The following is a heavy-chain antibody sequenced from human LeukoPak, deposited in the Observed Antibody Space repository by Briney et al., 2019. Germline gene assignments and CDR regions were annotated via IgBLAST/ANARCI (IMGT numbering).Heavy chain of an antibody. CDR1: GGIFSSYA. CDR2: IIPIFGTT. CDR3: ARGSSPQSIAARPSY. V-gene: IGHV1-69*13. J-gene: IGHJ4*02. Sequence: ASVRVSCKASGGIFSSYAISWVRQAPGQGLEWMGGIIPIFGTTNYAQKFQGRITITADESASTAYMELSSLGSEDTAVYYCARGSSPQSIAARPSYWGQGTLVTVSS. D-gene: IGHD6-6*01.